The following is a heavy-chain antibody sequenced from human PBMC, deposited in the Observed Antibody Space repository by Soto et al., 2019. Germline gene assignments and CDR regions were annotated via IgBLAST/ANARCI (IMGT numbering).Heavy chain of an antibody. D-gene: IGHD3-22*01. CDR1: GGSISSGGYY. CDR2: IYYSGST. Sequence: SETLSLTCTVSGGSISSGGYYWSWIRQHPGKGLEWIGYIYYSGSTYYNPSLKSRVTISVDTSKNQFSLKLSSVTAADTAVYYCARDRGYYDSSGYYSGLGAFDIWGQGTMVTVS. V-gene: IGHV4-31*03. J-gene: IGHJ3*02. CDR3: ARDRGYYDSSGYYSGLGAFDI.